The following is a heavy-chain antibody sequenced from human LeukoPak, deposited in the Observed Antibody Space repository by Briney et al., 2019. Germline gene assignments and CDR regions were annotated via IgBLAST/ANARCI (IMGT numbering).Heavy chain of an antibody. J-gene: IGHJ4*02. V-gene: IGHV3-30*04. Sequence: PGGSLRLSCAASGFIFGDYAMHWVRQAPGKGLEWVAAIAFDDTDRYYIDSVKGRFTISRDDSKNTLYLYTTSLRAEDTAVYYCTNSDDYGDYWGQGTLVTVSS. CDR2: IAFDDTDR. CDR1: GFIFGDYA. CDR3: TNSDDYGDY.